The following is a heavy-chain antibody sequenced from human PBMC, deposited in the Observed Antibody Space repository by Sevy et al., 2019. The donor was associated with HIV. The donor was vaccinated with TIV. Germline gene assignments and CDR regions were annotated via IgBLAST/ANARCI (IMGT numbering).Heavy chain of an antibody. CDR1: GGSISSVNW. Sequence: SETLSLTCAVSGGSISSVNWWHWVRQPPGKGLGWIGEIYHSGSTNYKPSLKSRVTISVDNSKNQFSLKLSSVTAADTAVYYCARGGETPRGFDPWGQGSLVTVSS. J-gene: IGHJ5*02. V-gene: IGHV4-4*02. CDR3: ARGGETPRGFDP. D-gene: IGHD3-16*01. CDR2: IYHSGST.